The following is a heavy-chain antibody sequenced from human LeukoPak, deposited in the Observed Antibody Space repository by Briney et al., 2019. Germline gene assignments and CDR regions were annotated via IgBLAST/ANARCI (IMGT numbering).Heavy chain of an antibody. D-gene: IGHD2-2*01. V-gene: IGHV4-59*08. J-gene: IGHJ4*02. Sequence: NPSETLSLPCTVSGGPISSYHWSWIRQPPGKGLEWIGHIYYSGSTNYNTSLKSRVTISVDTSKNQFSLKLSSVTAADTAVYYCARHVKFTGPYCSSTSCRGRYFDYWGQGTLVTVSS. CDR3: ARHVKFTGPYCSSTSCRGRYFDY. CDR1: GGPISSYH. CDR2: IYYSGST.